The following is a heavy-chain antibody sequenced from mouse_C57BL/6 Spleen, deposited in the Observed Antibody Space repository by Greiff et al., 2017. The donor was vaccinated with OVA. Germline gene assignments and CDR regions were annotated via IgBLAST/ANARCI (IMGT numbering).Heavy chain of an antibody. CDR1: GYTFTSYW. CDR3: ARAGSSYD. D-gene: IGHD1-1*01. Sequence: VQLQQPGAELVMPGASVKLSCKASGYTFTSYWMHWVKQRPGQGLEWIGEIDPSDSYTNYNQKFKGKSTLTVDKSSSTAYMQLSSLTSEDSAVYYCARAGSSYDWGQGTTLTVSS. J-gene: IGHJ2*01. CDR2: IDPSDSYT. V-gene: IGHV1-69*01.